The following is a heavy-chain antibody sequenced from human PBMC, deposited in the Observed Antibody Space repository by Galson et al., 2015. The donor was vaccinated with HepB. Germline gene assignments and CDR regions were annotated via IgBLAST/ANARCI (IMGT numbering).Heavy chain of an antibody. CDR1: GYNFRNHW. J-gene: IGHJ4*02. D-gene: IGHD3-16*01. CDR2: IYPDDSYT. V-gene: IGHV5-51*01. Sequence: QSGAEVKKPGESLKISCKGSGYNFRNHWIAWVRQMPGKGLEWMGIIYPDDSYTRYSPSFRGQVTISADKSTTTASLQWDSLKASDTAFYYCARRRLAATSPPDYWGQGTLVTVSS. CDR3: ARRRLAATSPPDY.